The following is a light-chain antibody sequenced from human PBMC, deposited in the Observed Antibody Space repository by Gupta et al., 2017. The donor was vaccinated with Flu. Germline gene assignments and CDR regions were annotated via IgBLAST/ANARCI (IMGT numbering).Light chain of an antibody. CDR3: QVLDSTSDYNWI. CDR2: DDS. Sequence: SYVLPQPPSVSVAPGQTARITCGGNNIGSKSVHWYQQKPGQAPVLVVYDDSDRPSGSPERFSGSNSGNTATLTITRVDAGDEADYYCQVLDSTSDYNWIFGGGTKLTVL. V-gene: IGLV3-21*02. J-gene: IGLJ3*02. CDR1: NIGSKS.